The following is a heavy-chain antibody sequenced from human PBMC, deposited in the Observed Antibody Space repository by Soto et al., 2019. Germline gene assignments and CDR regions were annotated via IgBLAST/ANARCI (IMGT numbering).Heavy chain of an antibody. J-gene: IGHJ6*02. Sequence: GSLRLSCAASGFTFSSYGMHWVRQAPGKGLEWVAVISYDGSNKYYADSVKGRFTISRDNSKNTLYLQMNSLRAEDTAVYYCAKVGDFWSGYYTPYYYYGMDVWGQGTTVTVSS. CDR2: ISYDGSNK. V-gene: IGHV3-30*18. D-gene: IGHD3-3*01. CDR3: AKVGDFWSGYYTPYYYYGMDV. CDR1: GFTFSSYG.